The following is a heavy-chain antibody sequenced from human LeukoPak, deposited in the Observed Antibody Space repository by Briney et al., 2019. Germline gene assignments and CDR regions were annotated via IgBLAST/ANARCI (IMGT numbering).Heavy chain of an antibody. V-gene: IGHV3-53*01. CDR1: GFTVSSNY. CDR3: AREGRYSYGYDY. J-gene: IGHJ4*02. CDR2: IYSGGST. Sequence: GGSLRLSCAASGFTVSSNYMSWVRQAPGKGLEWVSVIYSGGSTYYADSVKGRFTISRDNSKNTLYLQMNSLRAEDTAVYYCAREGRYSYGYDYWGQGTLVTASS. D-gene: IGHD5-18*01.